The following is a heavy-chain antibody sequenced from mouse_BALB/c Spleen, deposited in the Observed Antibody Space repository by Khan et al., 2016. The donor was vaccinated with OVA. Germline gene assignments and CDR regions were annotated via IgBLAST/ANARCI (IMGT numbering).Heavy chain of an antibody. D-gene: IGHD2-3*01. CDR3: ARDGYSPWFAY. Sequence: EVQLQESGAELVRPGALVKLSCKASGFNIKDYYMHWVKQRPEQGLVWIGRIDPENGNTIYDPKFQCKASITSDTSSNTAYLQLISLTSEDTAVYYCARDGYSPWFAYWGQGTLVTVAA. V-gene: IGHV14-1*02. CDR1: GFNIKDYY. CDR2: IDPENGNT. J-gene: IGHJ3*01.